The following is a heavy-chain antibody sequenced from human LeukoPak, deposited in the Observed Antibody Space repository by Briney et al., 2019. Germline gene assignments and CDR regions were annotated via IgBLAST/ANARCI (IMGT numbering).Heavy chain of an antibody. J-gene: IGHJ4*02. D-gene: IGHD3-3*01. CDR3: ARFQSAAFDY. Sequence: GGSLRLSCAASGFTFSSYAMTWVRQAPGKGLEWVAASSGGGGSTYYADSVKGRFTISRDNSKNTLFLQLSSLRAEDTAVYYCARFQSAAFDYWGQGALVTVSS. V-gene: IGHV3-23*01. CDR1: GFTFSSYA. CDR2: SSGGGGST.